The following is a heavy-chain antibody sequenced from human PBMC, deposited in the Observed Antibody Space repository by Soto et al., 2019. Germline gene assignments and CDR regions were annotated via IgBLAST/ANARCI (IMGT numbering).Heavy chain of an antibody. D-gene: IGHD3-10*01. V-gene: IGHV5-51*01. CDR2: IYPSDSRT. CDR1: GYTFANYW. Sequence: GESLKISCESSGYTFANYWIGWVRQVPGKGLEWVAIIYPSDSRTIYSPSFQGQVTISADKSTSTAYLQWSRLKASDTAMYYCAVSMGNSPLARFDYWGQGTLVTVSS. CDR3: AVSMGNSPLARFDY. J-gene: IGHJ4*02.